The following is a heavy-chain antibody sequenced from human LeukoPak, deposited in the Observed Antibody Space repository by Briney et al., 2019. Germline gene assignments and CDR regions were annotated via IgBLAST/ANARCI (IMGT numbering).Heavy chain of an antibody. Sequence: PGGSLRLSCAASGFTFDDYGMSWVRQAPGKGLEWVSAISGSGGSTYYADSVKGRFTVSRDNSKNTLYLQMNSLRAEDTAVYYCAKDAALHYYGFGETGHMDVWGKGTTVTISS. J-gene: IGHJ6*03. V-gene: IGHV3-23*01. CDR3: AKDAALHYYGFGETGHMDV. D-gene: IGHD3-10*01. CDR2: ISGSGGST. CDR1: GFTFDDYG.